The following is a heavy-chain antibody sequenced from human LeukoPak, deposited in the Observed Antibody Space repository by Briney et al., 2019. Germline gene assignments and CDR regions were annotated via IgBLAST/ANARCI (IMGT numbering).Heavy chain of an antibody. CDR3: ARELGRNAFDV. D-gene: IGHD7-27*01. CDR2: ISPNSGGT. CDR1: GYTFAGYY. V-gene: IGHV1-2*02. Sequence: GASVKVSCKASGYTFAGYYIHWIRQAPGQGLECMGWISPNSGGTNYAQKFQGRITMTGDTSISTGYMELSSLRSDDTAVYYCARELGRNAFDVWGQGTVVTVSS. J-gene: IGHJ3*01.